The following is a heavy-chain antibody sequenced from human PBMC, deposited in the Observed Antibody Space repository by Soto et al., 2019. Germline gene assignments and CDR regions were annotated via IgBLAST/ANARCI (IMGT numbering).Heavy chain of an antibody. CDR1: GGSFSGYY. CDR3: ARRLTIFGVVRKRYYYGMDV. J-gene: IGHJ6*02. CDR2: INHSGST. Sequence: SETPSLTCAVYGGSFSGYYGSWTRQPPGKELEWIGEINHSGSTNYNPSLKSRVTISVDTSKNQFSLKLSSVTAADTAVYYCARRLTIFGVVRKRYYYGMDVWGQGTTVT. D-gene: IGHD3-3*01. V-gene: IGHV4-34*01.